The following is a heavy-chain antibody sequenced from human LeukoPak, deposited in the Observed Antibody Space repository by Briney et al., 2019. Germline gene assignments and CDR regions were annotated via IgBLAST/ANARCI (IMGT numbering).Heavy chain of an antibody. V-gene: IGHV1-2*02. Sequence: ASVTVSCKASGYTFTGYYMHWVRQAPGQGLEWMGWISPNSGGTNYAQKFQGRVTMTRDTSISTAYMELSRLRSDDTAVYYCARDPGIAAAGTSDWFDPWGQGTLVTVSS. CDR1: GYTFTGYY. CDR2: ISPNSGGT. D-gene: IGHD6-13*01. CDR3: ARDPGIAAAGTSDWFDP. J-gene: IGHJ5*02.